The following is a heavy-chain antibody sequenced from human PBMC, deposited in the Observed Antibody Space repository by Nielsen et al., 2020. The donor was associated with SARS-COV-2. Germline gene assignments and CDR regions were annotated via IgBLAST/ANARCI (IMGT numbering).Heavy chain of an antibody. D-gene: IGHD3-22*01. J-gene: IGHJ3*02. CDR2: INQDGSEK. CDR3: ARGQYDSII. CDR1: GLTFSAHY. V-gene: IGHV3-7*05. Sequence: GESLKISCAASGLTFSAHYMSWVRQSPGKGLEWVANINQDGSEKHYVDSVKGRFTISRDNSKNTLYLQMNSLRAEDTAVYYCARGQYDSIIWGQGTMVTVSS.